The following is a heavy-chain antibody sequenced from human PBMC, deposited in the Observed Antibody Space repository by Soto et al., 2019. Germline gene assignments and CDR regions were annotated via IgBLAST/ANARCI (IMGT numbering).Heavy chain of an antibody. CDR3: ARDGSSNHYYYYGMDV. CDR2: IWYDGSNK. Sequence: QVQLVESGGGVVQPGRSLRLSCAASGFTFSSYGVHWVRQAPGKGLEWVAVIWYDGSNKYYADSVKGRFTISRDNSKNTLYLQMNSLRAEDTAVYYCARDGSSNHYYYYGMDVWGQGTTVTVSS. D-gene: IGHD6-13*01. CDR1: GFTFSSYG. J-gene: IGHJ6*02. V-gene: IGHV3-33*01.